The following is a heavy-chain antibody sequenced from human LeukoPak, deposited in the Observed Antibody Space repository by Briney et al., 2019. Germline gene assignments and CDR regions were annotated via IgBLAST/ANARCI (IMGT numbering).Heavy chain of an antibody. CDR2: INHSGST. J-gene: IGHJ4*02. D-gene: IGHD3-10*01. Sequence: PSETLSLTCAVYGGSFSSYYLSWIRQSPGKGLEWIGEINHSGSTNYNPSLKNRVTISVDTSKNQFSLKLSSVTAADTAVYYCARSGDYYGSGSSHFDYWGQGTLVTVSS. V-gene: IGHV4-34*01. CDR3: ARSGDYYGSGSSHFDY. CDR1: GGSFSSYY.